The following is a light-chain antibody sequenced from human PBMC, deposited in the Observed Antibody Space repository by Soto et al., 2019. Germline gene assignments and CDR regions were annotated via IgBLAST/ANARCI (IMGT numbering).Light chain of an antibody. CDR3: QQSYNTPRT. CDR1: QGISTY. J-gene: IGKJ1*01. CDR2: EAS. V-gene: IGKV1-39*01. Sequence: DIHMTQSPSSLSASVGDRVTITCRASQGISTYLNWYQQKPGKAPKVLISEASTLQSGVPSRFSGSGSGTDFTLTITSLQPEDFATYYCQQSYNTPRTFGQGTKV.